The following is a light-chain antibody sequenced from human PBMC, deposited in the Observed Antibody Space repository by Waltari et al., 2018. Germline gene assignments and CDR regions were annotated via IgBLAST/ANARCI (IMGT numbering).Light chain of an antibody. CDR1: QDIRKN. CDR3: QQYATLPLT. CDR2: DAS. Sequence: DIQMTQSPSSLSASVGDRVTITCQASQDIRKNLNWFQQKPGKAPQVLIFDASNSQAAVPSRFSGSGSGTDFAFTISSLQPEDIGTYFCQQYATLPLTFGGGTRVEIK. J-gene: IGKJ4*01. V-gene: IGKV1-33*01.